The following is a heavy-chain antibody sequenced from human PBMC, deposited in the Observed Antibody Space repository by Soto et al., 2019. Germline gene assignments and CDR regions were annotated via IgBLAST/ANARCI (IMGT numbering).Heavy chain of an antibody. V-gene: IGHV4-34*01. D-gene: IGHD6-13*01. CDR3: ARGRHGAAGLHDAFDI. Sequence: SETLSLTSAVYGGSFSSYYWSWIRQPPGKGLEWIGEINHSGSTNYNPSLKSRVTISVDTSKNQFSLKLSSVTAADTAVYYCARGRHGAAGLHDAFDIWGQGTMVTVSS. J-gene: IGHJ3*02. CDR2: INHSGST. CDR1: GGSFSSYY.